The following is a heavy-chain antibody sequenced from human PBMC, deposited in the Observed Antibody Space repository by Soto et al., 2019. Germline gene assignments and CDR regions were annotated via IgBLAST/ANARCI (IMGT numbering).Heavy chain of an antibody. CDR1: GFTFSSYV. Sequence: GGSLRLSCAASGFTFSSYVMSWVRQAPGKGLEWVSSINSAGSTYYADSVKGRFTISRDNSKNTLYVQMSSLRAEDTAVYYCAKGGVNIPLDYWGQGTLVTVSS. J-gene: IGHJ4*02. CDR3: AKGGVNIPLDY. V-gene: IGHV3-23*01. D-gene: IGHD3-16*01. CDR2: INSAGST.